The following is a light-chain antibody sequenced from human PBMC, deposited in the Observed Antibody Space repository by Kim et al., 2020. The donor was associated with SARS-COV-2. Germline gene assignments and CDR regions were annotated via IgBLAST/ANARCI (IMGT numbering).Light chain of an antibody. CDR3: QTWGTDFRV. CDR2: VNTDGTH. CDR1: SGHSKYA. J-gene: IGLJ3*02. Sequence: QPVLTQSPSASASLGASVKLTCTLSSGHSKYAIAWHQQQPEKGPRYLMKVNTDGTHSKGDGIPDRFSGSSSGADRYLTISSLQSEDEADYYCQTWGTDFRVFGGGTQLTV. V-gene: IGLV4-69*01.